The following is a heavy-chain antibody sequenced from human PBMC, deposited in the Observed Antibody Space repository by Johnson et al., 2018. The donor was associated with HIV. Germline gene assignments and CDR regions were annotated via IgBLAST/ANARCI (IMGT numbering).Heavy chain of an antibody. D-gene: IGHD6-19*01. V-gene: IGHV3-30*03. CDR3: VRGGQWGATDAFDV. J-gene: IGHJ3*01. Sequence: QMQLVESGGGVVQPGRSLRLSCAASGFSFSNYGMHWVRQAPGKGLEWVAVISYDGSNKYYADSVKGRFTISTDNAKNSLYLQMNSLRPEDTAVYYCVRGGQWGATDAFDVWGQGTMVTVSS. CDR1: GFSFSNYG. CDR2: ISYDGSNK.